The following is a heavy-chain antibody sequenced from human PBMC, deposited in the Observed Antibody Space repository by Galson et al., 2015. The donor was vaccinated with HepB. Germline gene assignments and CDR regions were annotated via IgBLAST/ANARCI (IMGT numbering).Heavy chain of an antibody. J-gene: IGHJ4*02. Sequence: LSLTCTVSGGSISSTSYYWGWIRQPPGKGLEWIGSIYYSGSTYYNPSLKSRVTISVDTSKNQFSLKLSSVTAADTAVYYCARAQSYYDSRGYLYYFDYWGQGTLVAVSS. CDR1: GGSISSTSYY. CDR3: ARAQSYYDSRGYLYYFDY. CDR2: IYYSGST. V-gene: IGHV4-39*07. D-gene: IGHD3-22*01.